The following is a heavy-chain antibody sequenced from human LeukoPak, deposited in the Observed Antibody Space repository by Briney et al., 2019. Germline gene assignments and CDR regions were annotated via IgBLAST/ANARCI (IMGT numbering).Heavy chain of an antibody. D-gene: IGHD6-19*01. CDR3: ARATAEAGTDY. J-gene: IGHJ4*02. Sequence: PGGSLRLSCAASGFTFSSYNMNWVRQAPGKGLEWVSSISTNSGYTYYADSVKGRFTISRDNAKNTVYLQMNSLTVEDTAVYYCARATAEAGTDYWGQGTLVTVSS. V-gene: IGHV3-21*01. CDR2: ISTNSGYT. CDR1: GFTFSSYN.